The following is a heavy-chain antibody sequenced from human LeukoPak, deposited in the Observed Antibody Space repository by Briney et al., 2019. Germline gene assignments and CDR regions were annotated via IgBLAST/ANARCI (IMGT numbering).Heavy chain of an antibody. CDR3: AKDTSTRWYSSTPLPGDY. CDR2: ITGSGGKT. CDR1: GFTFSSYA. D-gene: IGHD6-13*01. V-gene: IGHV3-23*01. J-gene: IGHJ4*02. Sequence: GGSLRLSCAATGFTFSSYAMSWVRQAPGKGLEWVSGITGSGGKTYYADSVKGRFTISRDNSKNTLYLQMSSLRAEDTAIYYCAKDTSTRWYSSTPLPGDYWGQGTLVTVSS.